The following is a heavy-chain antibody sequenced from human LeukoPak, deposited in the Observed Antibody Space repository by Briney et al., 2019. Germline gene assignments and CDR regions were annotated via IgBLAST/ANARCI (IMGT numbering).Heavy chain of an antibody. V-gene: IGHV1-2*02. Sequence: ASVKVSCKASGYTFTGYYIHWVRQAPGQGLEWMGWINPNSGGTNYAQKFQGRVTMTRDTSISTAYMELSRLRSDDTAVYYRARGIRTAMVYLSYDYMDVWGKGTTVTVSS. CDR3: ARGIRTAMVYLSYDYMDV. D-gene: IGHD5-18*01. J-gene: IGHJ6*03. CDR2: INPNSGGT. CDR1: GYTFTGYY.